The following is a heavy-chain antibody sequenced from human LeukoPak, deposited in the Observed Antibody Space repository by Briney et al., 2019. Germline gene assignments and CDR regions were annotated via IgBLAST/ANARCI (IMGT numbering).Heavy chain of an antibody. J-gene: IGHJ4*02. D-gene: IGHD3-22*01. CDR3: ASEEYYYDSGYFDY. Sequence: SQTLSLTCAISGDSVSSNSAAWNWIRQSPSRGLEWLGRTYYRSKWFNDYAVSVKSRITINPDTSKNQFSLQLNSVTPEDTVVYFCASEEYYYDSGYFDYWGQGTLVTVSS. CDR1: GDSVSSNSAA. CDR2: TYYRSKWFN. V-gene: IGHV6-1*01.